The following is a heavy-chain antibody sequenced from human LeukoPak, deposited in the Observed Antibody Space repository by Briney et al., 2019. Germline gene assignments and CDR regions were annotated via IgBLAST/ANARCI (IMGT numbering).Heavy chain of an antibody. D-gene: IGHD5-18*01. J-gene: IGHJ4*02. V-gene: IGHV3-11*06. Sequence: PGGSPRLSCAASGFTFSDYYMSRIRQAPGKGLEWVSYISSSSSYTNYADSVKGRFTISRDNAKNSLYLQMNSLRAEDTAVYYCARTVYRGYSYGPIDYWGQGTLVTVSS. CDR3: ARTVYRGYSYGPIDY. CDR1: GFTFSDYY. CDR2: ISSSSSYT.